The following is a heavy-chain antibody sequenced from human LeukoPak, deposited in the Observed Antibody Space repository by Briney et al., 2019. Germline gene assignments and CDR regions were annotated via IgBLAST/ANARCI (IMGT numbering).Heavy chain of an antibody. V-gene: IGHV1-46*01. CDR1: GYTFTSYY. CDR3: ARGGTITMVRGVSHY. J-gene: IGHJ4*02. Sequence: ASVKVSCKASGYTFTSYYMHLVRQATGQGLEWMGIMNPSGGSTSYAQKFQGRVTMTRDTSTSTVYMELSSLRSEDTAVYYCARGGTITMVRGVSHYWGQGTLVTVSS. CDR2: MNPSGGST. D-gene: IGHD3-10*01.